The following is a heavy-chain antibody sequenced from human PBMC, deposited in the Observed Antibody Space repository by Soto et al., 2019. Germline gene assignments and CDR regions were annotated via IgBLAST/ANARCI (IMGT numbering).Heavy chain of an antibody. Sequence: GGSLRLSCAASGFTFSNYAMSWVRQAPGKGLAWVSAIGTDSNTYYADSVKGRFTISRDNSRTTLYLQMNSLRAEDTALYYCVRKNPGTRPFDYWGQGTLVTVSS. CDR1: GFTFSNYA. CDR3: VRKNPGTRPFDY. J-gene: IGHJ4*01. CDR2: IGTDSNT. V-gene: IGHV3-23*01.